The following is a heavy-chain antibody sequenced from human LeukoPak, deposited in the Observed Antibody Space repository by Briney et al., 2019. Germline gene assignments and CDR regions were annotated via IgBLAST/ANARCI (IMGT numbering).Heavy chain of an antibody. Sequence: GGSLRLSCAASGFTVGSDYMSWVRQAPGKGLEWVSVIYAGGSTYYADSVKGRFTISRDNSKNTLYLQMSSLRAEDTAMYYCAREVRKAFSNWYSFDYWGQGTLVTVSS. CDR2: IYAGGST. D-gene: IGHD6-13*01. CDR3: AREVRKAFSNWYSFDY. J-gene: IGHJ4*02. V-gene: IGHV3-53*01. CDR1: GFTVGSDY.